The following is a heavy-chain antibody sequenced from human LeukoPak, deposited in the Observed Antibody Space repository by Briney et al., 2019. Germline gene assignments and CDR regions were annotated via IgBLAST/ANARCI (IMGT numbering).Heavy chain of an antibody. V-gene: IGHV4-59*01. CDR3: ARGYYVVWSGYYFHK. CDR1: ADSISSYY. J-gene: IGHJ4*02. Sequence: SETLSLTCTVSADSISSYYWSWIRQPPGKGLEWIGYIHYSGSTNHNPSLKRRVTISVDSSKNQFSLKLSSVTTADTAVYYCARGYYVVWSGYYFHKWVQGTMVTVSS. CDR2: IHYSGST. D-gene: IGHD3-3*01.